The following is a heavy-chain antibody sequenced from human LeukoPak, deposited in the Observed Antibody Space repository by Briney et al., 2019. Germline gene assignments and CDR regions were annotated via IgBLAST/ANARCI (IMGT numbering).Heavy chain of an antibody. CDR3: ARSHSSSWYYFDY. CDR1: GGTFSSYA. D-gene: IGHD6-13*01. Sequence: SVKVSCKASGGTFSSYAISWVRQAPGQGLEWMGRIIPILGIANYAQKFQGRVTITADKSTSTAYMELSSLRSEDTAVYYCARSHSSSWYYFDYWGQGTLVTVSS. CDR2: IIPILGIA. J-gene: IGHJ4*02. V-gene: IGHV1-69*04.